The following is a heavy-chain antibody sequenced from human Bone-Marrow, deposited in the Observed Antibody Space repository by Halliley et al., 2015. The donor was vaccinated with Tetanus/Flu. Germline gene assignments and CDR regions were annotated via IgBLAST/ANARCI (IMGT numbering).Heavy chain of an antibody. CDR3: ARLHCGGDCQSFYSGMDV. CDR1: GYTFRSHW. D-gene: IGHD2-21*02. J-gene: IGHJ6*02. CDR2: INEDGSEK. Sequence: SLRLSCEGSGYTFRSHWMSWVRQAPGKGLEWVANINEDGSEKYYEDSVKGRFTISRDNAEKSLYLQMSSLSAGDTAVYYCARLHCGGDCQSFYSGMDVWGQGTSVPVSS. V-gene: IGHV3-7*03.